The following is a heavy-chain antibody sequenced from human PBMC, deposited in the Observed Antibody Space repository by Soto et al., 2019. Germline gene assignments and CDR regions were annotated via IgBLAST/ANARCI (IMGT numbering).Heavy chain of an antibody. J-gene: IGHJ5*02. CDR3: ASPSSGWENWFDP. D-gene: IGHD6-19*01. CDR1: GFTFNSYS. Sequence: EVQLVESGGGLVQPGGSLRLSCAASGFTFNSYSMNWVRQAPGKGLEWVSYISSSSTTKYYTDSVKGRFTISRDNAKNSLYLQMNSLRDDDTAVYCCASPSSGWENWFDPWGQGTLGTVSS. V-gene: IGHV3-48*02. CDR2: ISSSSTTK.